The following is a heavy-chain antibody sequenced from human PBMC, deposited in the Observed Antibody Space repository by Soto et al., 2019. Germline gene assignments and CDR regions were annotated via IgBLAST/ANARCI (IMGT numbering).Heavy chain of an antibody. D-gene: IGHD1-1*01. CDR1: GHTSRNKG. CDR3: GGAEERWGQGFRVY. V-gene: IGHV1-18*01. Sequence: QVRLVQSGAEVGQPGASVKFSFKASGHTSRNKGISGVRQAPGQALEWMGFSNAHTGATNSARTFRGRLTSTTDTFMRTVDLELRSLRSDGTAVFYCGGAEERWGQGFRVYWGHGTLVTVSS. J-gene: IGHJ4*01. CDR2: SNAHTGAT.